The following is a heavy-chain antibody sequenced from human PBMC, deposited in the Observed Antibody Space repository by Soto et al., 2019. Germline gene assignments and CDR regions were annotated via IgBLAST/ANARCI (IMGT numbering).Heavy chain of an antibody. D-gene: IGHD6-13*01. V-gene: IGHV1-3*04. J-gene: IGHJ4*02. Sequence: APAKGSCKASRYTFTSCAMRSVCQAPGKKIEWKGWINTGNGNTKYSQKFQGRVTITRDTSASTAYMELSSLRSEDTVVFTCAREYGSSCYYFDYWGQGTLVTVSP. CDR1: RYTFTSCA. CDR3: AREYGSSCYYFDY. CDR2: INTGNGNT.